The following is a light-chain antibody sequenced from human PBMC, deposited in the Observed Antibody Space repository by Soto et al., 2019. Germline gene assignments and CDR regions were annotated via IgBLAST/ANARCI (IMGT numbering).Light chain of an antibody. CDR2: TAP. J-gene: IGKJ1*01. CDR1: QSISSY. Sequence: DIQMTQSPSSLSASVEDRVTITCRASQSISSYLSWYQQKPGKAPKLLIYTAPCLQSGAPSRFSGSGFGTEFTLTITSLQPDDFATYYCRQYNSYSTFGPATFGQGTKVDIK. CDR3: RQYNSYSTFGPAT. V-gene: IGKV1-5*01.